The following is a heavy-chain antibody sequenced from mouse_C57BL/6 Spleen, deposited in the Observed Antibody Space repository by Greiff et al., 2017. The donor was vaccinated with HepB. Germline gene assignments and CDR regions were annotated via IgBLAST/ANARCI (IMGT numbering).Heavy chain of an antibody. CDR2: IDPSDSYT. CDR1: GYTFTSYW. CDR3: AREEDGYYDDDAMDY. V-gene: IGHV1-59*01. Sequence: QVQLQQPGAELVRPGTSVKLSCKASGYTFTSYWMHWVKQRPGQGLEWIGVIDPSDSYTNYNQKFKGKATLTVDTSSSTAYMQLSSLTSEDSAVYYCAREEDGYYDDDAMDYWGQGTSVTVSS. J-gene: IGHJ4*01. D-gene: IGHD2-3*01.